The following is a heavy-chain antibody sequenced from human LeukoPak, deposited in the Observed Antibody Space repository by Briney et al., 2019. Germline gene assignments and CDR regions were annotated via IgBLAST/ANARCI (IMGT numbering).Heavy chain of an antibody. J-gene: IGHJ5*02. V-gene: IGHV1-2*02. CDR3: ARTVRPYNWFDP. CDR1: GYTFTGYY. Sequence: ASVKVSCKASGYTFTGYYMHWVRQAPGQGLEWMGWINPNSGGTNYAQKFQGRVTMTRDTSISTAYMELSRLRFDDTAVYYCARTVRPYNWFDPWGQGTLVTVSS. CDR2: INPNSGGT. D-gene: IGHD4-17*01.